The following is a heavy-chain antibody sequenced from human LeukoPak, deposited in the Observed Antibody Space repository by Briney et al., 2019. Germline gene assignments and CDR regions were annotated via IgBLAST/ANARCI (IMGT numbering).Heavy chain of an antibody. CDR1: GYTFTGYY. CDR3: AINPGIRVPAAPLDY. J-gene: IGHJ4*02. V-gene: IGHV1-2*06. Sequence: GASVKVSCKASGYTFTGYYMHWVRQAPGQGLEWMGRINPNSGGTNYAQKFQGRVTMSRDTSISTAYMELSRLRSDDTAVYYCAINPGIRVPAAPLDYWGQGTLVTVSS. D-gene: IGHD2-2*01. CDR2: INPNSGGT.